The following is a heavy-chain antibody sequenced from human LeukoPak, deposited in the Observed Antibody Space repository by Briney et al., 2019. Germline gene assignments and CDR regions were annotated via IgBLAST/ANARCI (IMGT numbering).Heavy chain of an antibody. CDR1: GFTFSSYA. D-gene: IGHD3-10*01. J-gene: IGHJ4*02. V-gene: IGHV3-23*01. Sequence: GGSLRLSCAASGFTFSSYAMSWVRQAPGKGLEWVSAISGSAGSTYYADSAKGRFTISRDNSKNTLYLQMNSLRAEDTAVYYCAKMGVALRGHFDYWGQGTLVTVSS. CDR3: AKMGVALRGHFDY. CDR2: ISGSAGST.